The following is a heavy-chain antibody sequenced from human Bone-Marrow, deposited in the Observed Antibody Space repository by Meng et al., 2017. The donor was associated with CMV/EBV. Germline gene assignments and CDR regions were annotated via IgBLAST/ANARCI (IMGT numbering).Heavy chain of an antibody. CDR3: AREYGRATGGDDAFDI. D-gene: IGHD1-26*01. CDR1: GGSISSSSYY. CDR2: IYYSGST. V-gene: IGHV4-39*07. Sequence: SEPLSLTCTVSGGSISSSSYYWGWIRQPPGKGLEWIGSIYYSGSTYYNPSLKSRVTISVDTSKNQFSLKLSSVTAADTAVYYCAREYGRATGGDDAFDIWGQGTMVTVSS. J-gene: IGHJ3*02.